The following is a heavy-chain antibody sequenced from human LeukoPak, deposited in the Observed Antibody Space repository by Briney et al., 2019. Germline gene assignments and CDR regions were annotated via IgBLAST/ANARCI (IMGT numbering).Heavy chain of an antibody. CDR3: ARGVARLWGDAFDI. V-gene: IGHV1-8*03. CDR2: MNPNSGNT. CDR1: GYTFTSYD. J-gene: IGHJ3*02. D-gene: IGHD3-16*01. Sequence: ASVKVSCKASGYTFTSYDINWVRQATGQGLEWMGWMNPNSGNTGYAQKFQGRVTITRNTSISTAYMELSSLRSEDTAVYYCARGVARLWGDAFDIWGQGTMVTVSS.